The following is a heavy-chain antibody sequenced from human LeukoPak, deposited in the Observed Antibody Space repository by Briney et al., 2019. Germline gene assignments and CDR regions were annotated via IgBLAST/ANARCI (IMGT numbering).Heavy chain of an antibody. D-gene: IGHD6-19*01. CDR2: IRYDGNNK. CDR3: ARDRSSGWYHAPDYPDY. J-gene: IGHJ4*02. Sequence: PGGSLRLSRAASGFTFSYYGMHWVRQAPGKGLEWVAFIRYDGNNKYYADSVKGRFTISRDNAKNSLYLQMNSLRAEDTAVYYCARDRSSGWYHAPDYPDYWGQGTLVTVSS. CDR1: GFTFSYYG. V-gene: IGHV3-30*02.